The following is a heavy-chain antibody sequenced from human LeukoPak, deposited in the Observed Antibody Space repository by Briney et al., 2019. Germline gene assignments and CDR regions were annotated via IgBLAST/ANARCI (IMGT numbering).Heavy chain of an antibody. CDR3: TIDQGSETGYYYERTGYHDY. CDR2: IKRKTDGGTT. D-gene: IGHD3-22*01. Sequence: GGSLRLSCAVSGFTFSNAWMSWVRQTPGEGLEWVGRIKRKTDGGTTDYAAPVRGRFTISRDDSINTVFLQMNSLKTDDTAVYYCTIDQGSETGYYYERTGYHDYWGQGTLVTVSS. CDR1: GFTFSNAW. V-gene: IGHV3-15*01. J-gene: IGHJ4*02.